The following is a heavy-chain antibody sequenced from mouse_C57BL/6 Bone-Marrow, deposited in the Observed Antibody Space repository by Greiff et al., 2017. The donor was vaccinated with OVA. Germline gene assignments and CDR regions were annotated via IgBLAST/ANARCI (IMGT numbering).Heavy chain of an antibody. V-gene: IGHV8-8*01. CDR1: GFSLSTFGMG. J-gene: IGHJ2*01. CDR2: IWWDDDM. D-gene: IGHD2-10*02. CDR3: ARIEWYGNRDYFDY. Sequence: QVQLKESGPGILQPSQTLSLTCSFSGFSLSTFGMGVGWIRPPSGKCLEWLAHIWWDDDMYYNPALKSQLTISKDTSKNQVFLKIANVDTADTATYYCARIEWYGNRDYFDYWGQGTTLTVSS.